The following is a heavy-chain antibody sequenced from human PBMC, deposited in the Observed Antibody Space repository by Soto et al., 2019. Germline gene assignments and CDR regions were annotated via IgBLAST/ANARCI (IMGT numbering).Heavy chain of an antibody. J-gene: IGHJ4*02. CDR3: AKGSGAGGGRGAYFHS. D-gene: IGHD7-27*01. CDR2: ITSSGGNT. Sequence: QLLESGGGLVQPGGSLRLSCATSGFTFRSYAMSWVRQAPGKGLEWVSTITSSGGNTFYAGSVKGRCTISRDNSESTRALQITSLTAEATAIYSRAKGSGAGGGRGAYFHSLGQGTLITVSS. V-gene: IGHV3-23*01. CDR1: GFTFRSYA.